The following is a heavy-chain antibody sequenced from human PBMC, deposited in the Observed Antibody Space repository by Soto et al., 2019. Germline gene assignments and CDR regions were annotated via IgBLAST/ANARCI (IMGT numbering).Heavy chain of an antibody. CDR2: VHISGHS. CDR1: GGSVRAPDW. V-gene: IGHV4-4*02. CDR3: ARVRQGCSANNCYFDP. J-gene: IGHJ5*01. Sequence: PSEPLCLTCTLSGGSVRAPDWWNWVRQSPDKGLEWIAEVHISGHSNYNPSLRSRVSVSIDSSKNQFYLNLNSVTAADTAIYYCARVRQGCSANNCYFDPWGQGTQVTVSS. D-gene: IGHD1-1*01.